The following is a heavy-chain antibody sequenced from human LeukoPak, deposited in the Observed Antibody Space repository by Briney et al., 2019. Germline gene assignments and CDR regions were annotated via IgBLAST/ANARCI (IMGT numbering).Heavy chain of an antibody. V-gene: IGHV3-7*03. J-gene: IGHJ6*03. CDR2: IKFDGSDK. Sequence: PGGSLRLSCAASGFTFSNYWMSWVRQAPGKGLEWVANIKFDGSDKFYVDSVKGRFTISRDNAKNSLYLQMNSLRAEDTALYHCARVREGGYQLLYYYYYYYMDVWGKGTTVTVSS. D-gene: IGHD2-2*01. CDR3: ARVREGGYQLLYYYYYYYMDV. CDR1: GFTFSNYW.